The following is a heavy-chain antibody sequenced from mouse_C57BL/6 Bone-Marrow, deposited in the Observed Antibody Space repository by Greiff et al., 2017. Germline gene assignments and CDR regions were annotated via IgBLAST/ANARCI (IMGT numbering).Heavy chain of an antibody. CDR2: IYPENGDT. V-gene: IGHV14-4*01. CDR3: TTGTPFAY. J-gene: IGHJ3*01. Sequence: VQLQQSGAELVRPGASVKLSCTASGFTIKDDYMHWVKQRPEQGLEWIGWIYPENGDTEYASKFQGKATITADTSSNTAYLQLSSLTSEDTAVYYCTTGTPFAYWGQGTRVTVSA. CDR1: GFTIKDDY. D-gene: IGHD4-1*01.